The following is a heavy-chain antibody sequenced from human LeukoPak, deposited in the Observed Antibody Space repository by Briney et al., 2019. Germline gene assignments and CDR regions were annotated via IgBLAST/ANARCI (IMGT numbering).Heavy chain of an antibody. CDR2: IIPILDLT. V-gene: IGHV1-69*02. J-gene: IGHJ4*02. CDR1: GVTRSRYS. Sequence: SVKVSCKTSGVTRSRYSITWVRQAPGQGLEWMGRIIPILDLTNYAQKFQGRVTITADKSTNTVYMELSSLISEDTAVYYCASRGSGSYYEVWGQGTLVTVSS. D-gene: IGHD3-10*01. CDR3: ASRGSGSYYEV.